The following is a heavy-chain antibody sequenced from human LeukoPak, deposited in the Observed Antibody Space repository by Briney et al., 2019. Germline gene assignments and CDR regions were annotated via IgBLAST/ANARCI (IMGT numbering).Heavy chain of an antibody. CDR2: ITAYNGNT. CDR3: ARDTAMAYYYYYMDV. J-gene: IGHJ6*03. CDR1: GYTFTNYG. Sequence: ASVKVSCKPSGYTFTNYGISWVRQAPGQGLEWMGWITAYNGNTNYAHKFQGRVTMTTDTSTNTVYLELRSLRSDDTAVYYCARDTAMAYYYYYMDVWGKGTTVTVSS. V-gene: IGHV1-18*01. D-gene: IGHD5-18*01.